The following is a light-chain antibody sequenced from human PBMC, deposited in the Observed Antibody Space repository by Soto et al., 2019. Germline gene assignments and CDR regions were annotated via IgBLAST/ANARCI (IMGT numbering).Light chain of an antibody. CDR3: QQTNNFPLT. J-gene: IGKJ4*01. CDR2: DAS. CDR1: QGIYKW. V-gene: IGKV1-12*01. Sequence: IQMTHSPSSVSACVGDRVSIAWRASQGIYKWLAWYQQKPGKAPKLLISDASTLQPGVPSRFSGSGSGTDFTLTISSPQPEDFATYYCQQTNNFPLTFGGGTKVDIK.